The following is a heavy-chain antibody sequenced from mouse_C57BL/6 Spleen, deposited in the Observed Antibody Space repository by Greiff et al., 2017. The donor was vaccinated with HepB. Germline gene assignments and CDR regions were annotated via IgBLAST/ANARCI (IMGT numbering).Heavy chain of an antibody. CDR2: IDPEDGDT. J-gene: IGHJ4*01. V-gene: IGHV14-1*01. Sequence: EVQLQQSGAELVRPGASVKLSCTASGFNIKDYYMHWVKQRPEQGLEWIGRIDPEDGDTEYAPKFQGKATMTADTSSNPAYLQLSSLTSEDTAVYYCTRTGMSYYYAMDYWGQGTSVTVSS. CDR3: TRTGMSYYYAMDY. CDR1: GFNIKDYY. D-gene: IGHD4-1*01.